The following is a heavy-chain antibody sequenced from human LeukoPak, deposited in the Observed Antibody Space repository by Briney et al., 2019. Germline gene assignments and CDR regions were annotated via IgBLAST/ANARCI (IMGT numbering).Heavy chain of an antibody. CDR2: ISGSGGST. CDR3: AKSGYLPSLADY. J-gene: IGHJ4*02. CDR1: GFTFSSYA. D-gene: IGHD3-22*01. V-gene: IGHV3-23*01. Sequence: PGGSLRLSCAASGFTFSSYAMSWVRQAPGKGLEWVSAISGSGGSTYYADSVKGRFTISRDNARNSLYLQMNSLRAEDTAVYYCAKSGYLPSLADYWGQGTLVTVSS.